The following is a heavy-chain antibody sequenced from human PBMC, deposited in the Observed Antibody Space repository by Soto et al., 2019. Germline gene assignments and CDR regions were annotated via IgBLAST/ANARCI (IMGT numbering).Heavy chain of an antibody. CDR2: IYYSGST. D-gene: IGHD3-10*01. CDR3: ARDLGTSGLWYYYYGMDV. Sequence: XATLSLTCTVSGGSISSYYWSWIRQPPGKGLEWIGYIYYSGSTNYNPSLKSRVTISVDTSKNQFSLKLSSVTAADTAVYYCARDLGTSGLWYYYYGMDVWGQGTTVTVSS. V-gene: IGHV4-59*01. J-gene: IGHJ6*02. CDR1: GGSISSYY.